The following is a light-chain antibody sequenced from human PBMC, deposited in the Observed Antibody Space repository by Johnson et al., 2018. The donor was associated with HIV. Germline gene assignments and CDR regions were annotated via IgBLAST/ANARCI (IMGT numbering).Light chain of an antibody. CDR2: ENN. Sequence: QAVLTQPPSVSAAPGQKVTISCSGSNSNIGNNYVSWYQQLPGAAPKLLIYENNKGSSGIPDRFSGSKSGTSATLGITGLQTGDEADYYCGTWDSSLSAYVFGTGTKVTVL. CDR1: NSNIGNNY. V-gene: IGLV1-51*02. CDR3: GTWDSSLSAYV. J-gene: IGLJ1*01.